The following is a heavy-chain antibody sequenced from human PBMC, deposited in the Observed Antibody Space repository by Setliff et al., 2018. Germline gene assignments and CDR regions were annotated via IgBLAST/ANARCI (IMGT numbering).Heavy chain of an antibody. CDR3: ARMSGFQYIDV. CDR1: DDSISSRRYY. Sequence: SETLSLTCTVSDDSISSRRYYWGWFRQPAGKRLEWIGQIYTSWSTNYDPSFNSRVTISLDTSKNQFSLSLKTVTAADTAVYYCARMSGFQYIDVWGEGTTVTVSS. CDR2: IYTSWST. J-gene: IGHJ6*03. V-gene: IGHV4-61*09. D-gene: IGHD3-3*01.